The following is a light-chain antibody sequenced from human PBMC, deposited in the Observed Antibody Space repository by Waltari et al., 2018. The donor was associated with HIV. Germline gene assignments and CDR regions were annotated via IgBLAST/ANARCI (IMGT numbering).Light chain of an antibody. CDR2: ATN. CDR3: LLSYAGARPVI. Sequence: QAVVTQDPSLTVSPGGAFTLNSVSTTEAVTRGHHPSLFQQKPAQAPRTLIYATNNKHSWTPARFSGSLLGGKAALTLSGAQPEDEAKYYCLLSYAGARPVIFGGGTQLTVL. J-gene: IGLJ2*01. V-gene: IGLV7-46*01. CDR1: TEAVTRGHH.